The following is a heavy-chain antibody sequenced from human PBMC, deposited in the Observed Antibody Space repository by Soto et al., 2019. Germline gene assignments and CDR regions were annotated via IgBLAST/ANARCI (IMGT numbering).Heavy chain of an antibody. CDR3: ARTVGAAYYFDF. V-gene: IGHV4-4*07. CDR1: GGSMSRYY. Sequence: SETLSLTCNVSGGSMSRYYWSWIRQPAGRGLEWIGRVWTSGSTNYNPSLKGRVTMSIDTSNNHFSLKLNSVTAADTAVYYCARTVGAAYYFDFSGQGTLVTVSS. J-gene: IGHJ4*02. CDR2: VWTSGST. D-gene: IGHD1-26*01.